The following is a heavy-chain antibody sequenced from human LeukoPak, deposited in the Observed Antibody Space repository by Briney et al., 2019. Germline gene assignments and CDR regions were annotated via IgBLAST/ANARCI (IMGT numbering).Heavy chain of an antibody. CDR3: ARGSAPYSSSSGLFDY. J-gene: IGHJ4*02. Sequence: ASVKVSCKASGYTFTGYYMHWVRQAPGQGLEWMGWINPNSGGTNYAQKFQGRVTMTRDTSISTAYMELSRLRSDDTAVYYCARGSAPYSSSSGLFDYWGQGTLVTVSS. D-gene: IGHD6-6*01. CDR2: INPNSGGT. V-gene: IGHV1-2*02. CDR1: GYTFTGYY.